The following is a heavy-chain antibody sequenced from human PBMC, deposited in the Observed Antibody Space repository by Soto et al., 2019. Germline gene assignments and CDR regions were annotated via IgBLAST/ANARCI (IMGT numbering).Heavy chain of an antibody. CDR3: AREIVVVTAIDY. CDR2: INSDGSST. CDR1: GFTFSSYW. V-gene: IGHV3-74*01. J-gene: IGHJ4*02. Sequence: EVQLVEFGGGLVQPGGSLRLSCAASGFTFSSYWMHWVRQAPGKGLVWVSRINSDGSSTTYADSVKGRFTISRDNAKNTLYLQMNSLRAEDTAVYYCAREIVVVTAIDYWGQGTLVTVSS. D-gene: IGHD2-21*02.